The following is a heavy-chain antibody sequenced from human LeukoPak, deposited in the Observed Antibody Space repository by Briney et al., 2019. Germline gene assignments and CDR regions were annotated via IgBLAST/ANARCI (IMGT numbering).Heavy chain of an antibody. CDR2: IYPGDSDT. D-gene: IGHD3-22*01. J-gene: IGHJ4*02. V-gene: IGHV5-51*01. CDR3: ARRRYYDSSGYYYFDY. Sequence: GESLKISCKGSGYSFTSYWIGWVRQMPGKGLEWMGVIYPGDSDTRYSPSFQGQVTISADKSISTAYLQWSSLKASDTAMYYCARRRYYDSSGYYYFDYWGQGTLVTVSS. CDR1: GYSFTSYW.